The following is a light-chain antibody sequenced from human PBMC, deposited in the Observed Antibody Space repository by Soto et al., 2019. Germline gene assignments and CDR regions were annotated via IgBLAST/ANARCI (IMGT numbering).Light chain of an antibody. CDR1: SANIGAGYD. CDR3: QSYYSSLSAVV. J-gene: IGLJ2*01. V-gene: IGLV1-40*01. CDR2: VNS. Sequence: QSVLTQPPSVSGSPGQTVTISCTGSSANIGAGYDVHWYQQLPGTAPKLLIYVNSNRPSGVPDRFSCSKSGTSASLAITGLQAEEEADYYCQSYYSSLSAVVFGGGTKLTVL.